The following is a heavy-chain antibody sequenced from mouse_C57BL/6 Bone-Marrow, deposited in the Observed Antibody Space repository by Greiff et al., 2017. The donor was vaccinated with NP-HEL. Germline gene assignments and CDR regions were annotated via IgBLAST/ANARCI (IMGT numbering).Heavy chain of an antibody. Sequence: QVQLQQSGAELARPGASVKLSCKASGYTFTSYGISWVKQRTGQGLEWIGEIYPRSGNTYYNEKFKGKATLTADKSSSTAYMELRSLTSEDSAVYFCASGGDGYYRLFAYWGQGTLVTVSA. CDR1: GYTFTSYG. CDR3: ASGGDGYYRLFAY. D-gene: IGHD2-3*01. V-gene: IGHV1-81*01. CDR2: IYPRSGNT. J-gene: IGHJ3*01.